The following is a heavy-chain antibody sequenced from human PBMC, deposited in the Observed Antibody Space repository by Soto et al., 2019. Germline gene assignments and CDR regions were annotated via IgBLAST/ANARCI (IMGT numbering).Heavy chain of an antibody. CDR1: GYTFTGYY. CDR3: ARGYSSSWYRSSDAFDI. D-gene: IGHD6-13*01. J-gene: IGHJ3*02. Sequence: ASVKVSCKASGYTFTGYYMHWVRQAPGQGFEWMGWINPNSGGTNYAQKFQGWVTMTRDTSISTAYMELSRLRSDDTAVYYCARGYSSSWYRSSDAFDIWGQGTMVTVSS. CDR2: INPNSGGT. V-gene: IGHV1-2*04.